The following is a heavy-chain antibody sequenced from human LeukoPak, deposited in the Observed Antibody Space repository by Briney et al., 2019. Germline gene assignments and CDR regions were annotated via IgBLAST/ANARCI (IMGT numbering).Heavy chain of an antibody. CDR1: LDSTTSNF. V-gene: IGHV4-4*02. CDR2: IHRSGSP. J-gene: IGHJ4*02. Sequence: PSETLSLTCTVSLDSTTSNFWSWVRQPPGKGLEWIGEIHRSGSPNYNPSLQSRVTISIDRSRNQIALELSSVTATDTAVYYCAREILGGFNPGAYWGQGTLVTVSS. D-gene: IGHD1-14*01. CDR3: AREILGGFNPGAY.